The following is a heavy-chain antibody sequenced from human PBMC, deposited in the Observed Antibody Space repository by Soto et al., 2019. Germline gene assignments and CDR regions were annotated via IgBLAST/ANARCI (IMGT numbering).Heavy chain of an antibody. CDR3: ASPRGYRGYDIIDY. CDR2: ISPSSDDI. J-gene: IGHJ4*02. D-gene: IGHD5-12*01. V-gene: IGHV3-21*01. Sequence: EVQLVESGGGLVKPGGSLRLSCAASGFVFSSYSMNWVRQVPGKGLEWVSSISPSSDDIHYADSVKGRFTISRDNAKNSLYLQMNSRRGEDTAVYYCASPRGYRGYDIIDYWGQGALVTVSS. CDR1: GFVFSSYS.